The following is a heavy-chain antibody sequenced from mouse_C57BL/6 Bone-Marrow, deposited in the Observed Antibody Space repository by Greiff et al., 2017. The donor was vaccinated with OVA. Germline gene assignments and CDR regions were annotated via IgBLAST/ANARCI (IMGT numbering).Heavy chain of an antibody. CDR1: GYTFTSYG. J-gene: IGHJ1*03. Sequence: QVQLQQSGAELARPGASVKLSCKASGYTFTSYGISWVKQRTGQGLEWIGEIYPRSGNTYYNEKFKGKATLTADKSSSTAYMELRSLTSEDSAVYFCARDELPNYYGSSYPGYFDVWGTGTTVTVSS. D-gene: IGHD1-1*01. V-gene: IGHV1-81*01. CDR2: IYPRSGNT. CDR3: ARDELPNYYGSSYPGYFDV.